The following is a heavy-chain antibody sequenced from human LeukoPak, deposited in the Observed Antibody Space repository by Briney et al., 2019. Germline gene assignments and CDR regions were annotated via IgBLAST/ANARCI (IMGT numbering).Heavy chain of an antibody. D-gene: IGHD3-22*01. CDR2: IYYSGST. V-gene: IGHV4-39*01. CDR1: GGSISSSTYY. Sequence: SETLSLTCTVSGGSISSSTYYWGWIRQPPGKGLEWIGSIYYSGSTYSNPSLQSRVTISMAKTKNQFALKVSSVTAADTAVYFCASQIVYYYDCSGYYVYFDYWGQGTLVTVSS. J-gene: IGHJ4*02. CDR3: ASQIVYYYDCSGYYVYFDY.